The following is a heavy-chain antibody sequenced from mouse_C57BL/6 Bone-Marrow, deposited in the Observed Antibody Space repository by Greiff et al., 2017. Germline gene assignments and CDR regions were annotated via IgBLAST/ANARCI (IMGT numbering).Heavy chain of an antibody. Sequence: EVQLQQSGPELVKPGDSVKISCKASGYSFTGYFMNWVMQSHGKSLEWIGRINPYNGDTFYNQKFKGKATLTVDKSSSTAHMELRSLTSEDSAVYYCARRTGDYDYFDYWGQGTSVTVSS. CDR2: INPYNGDT. CDR3: ARRTGDYDYFDY. J-gene: IGHJ4*01. CDR1: GYSFTGYF. D-gene: IGHD2-4*01. V-gene: IGHV1-20*01.